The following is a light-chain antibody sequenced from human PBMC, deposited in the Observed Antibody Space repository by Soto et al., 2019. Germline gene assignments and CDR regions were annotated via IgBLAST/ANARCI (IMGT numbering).Light chain of an antibody. CDR3: YSYAGRNIWV. J-gene: IGLJ3*02. V-gene: IGLV2-8*01. Sequence: QSVLTQPPSASGSPGQSVTISCTGTSSDVGGYNYVSWYQQHPGKAPKLMIYEVSKRPSGVPDRFSGSKSGNTASLTVSGLQAEDEADYYCYSYAGRNIWVFGGGTKLTVL. CDR1: SSDVGGYNY. CDR2: EVS.